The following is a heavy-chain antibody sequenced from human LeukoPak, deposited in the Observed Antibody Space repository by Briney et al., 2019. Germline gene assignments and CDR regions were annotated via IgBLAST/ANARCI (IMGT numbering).Heavy chain of an antibody. D-gene: IGHD6-13*01. Sequence: SETLSLTCTVSGGSISSYYWGWIRRPAGKGLEWIGRIYTSGGTNYNPSLKSRVTMSVDTSKNQFSLKLSSVTAADTAVYYCARADSSSWYRAFDIWGQGTMVTVSS. J-gene: IGHJ3*02. CDR3: ARADSSSWYRAFDI. V-gene: IGHV4-4*07. CDR2: IYTSGGT. CDR1: GGSISSYY.